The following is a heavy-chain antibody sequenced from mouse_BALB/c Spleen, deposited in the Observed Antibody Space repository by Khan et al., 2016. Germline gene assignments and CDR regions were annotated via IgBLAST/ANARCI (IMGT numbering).Heavy chain of an antibody. CDR1: GFNIKDYC. J-gene: IGHJ2*01. CDR2: IDPENGNT. V-gene: IGHV14-1*02. Sequence: VQLQQSGAELVRPGALVKLSCKASGFNIKDYCMHWVKQRPEQGLEWIGWIDPENGNTIYDPKFQGKASITADTSSNTAYLQLSSLTSEDPAVYYCARDFGNYFWGQGTTLTVSS. D-gene: IGHD2-1*01. CDR3: ARDFGNYF.